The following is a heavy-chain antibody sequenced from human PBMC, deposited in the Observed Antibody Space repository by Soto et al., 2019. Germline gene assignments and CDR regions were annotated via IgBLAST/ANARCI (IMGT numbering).Heavy chain of an antibody. J-gene: IGHJ4*02. CDR1: GYTFTSYP. CDR2: INADNGNT. CDR3: ARAWGIEGGYNYFDY. D-gene: IGHD5-12*01. Sequence: QVQLVQSGAEVKKPGASVKVSCKASGYTFTSYPMHWVGQAPGHRLELMGWINADNGNTKYSKKFQLRASFSRDTSANTVYMELSRLTSEDTAVYYCARAWGIEGGYNYFDYWGQGTPVTVSS. V-gene: IGHV1-3*01.